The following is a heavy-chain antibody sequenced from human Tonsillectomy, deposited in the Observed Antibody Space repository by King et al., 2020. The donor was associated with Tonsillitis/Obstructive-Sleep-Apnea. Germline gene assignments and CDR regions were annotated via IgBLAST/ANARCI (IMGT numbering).Heavy chain of an antibody. CDR2: INPSGGST. D-gene: IGHD1-14*01. CDR3: ARDDVVGRYIDS. J-gene: IGHJ4*02. Sequence: QLVQSGAEVKTPGASVKVSCKASGYTFTRDYIHWVRQARGQGLEWMGIINPSGGSTTYAQKFQDRVTMTRATSARTVYLEMSSLRSEDAAVYYCARDDVVGRYIDSWGQGTLVTVSS. CDR1: GYTFTRDY. V-gene: IGHV1-46*01.